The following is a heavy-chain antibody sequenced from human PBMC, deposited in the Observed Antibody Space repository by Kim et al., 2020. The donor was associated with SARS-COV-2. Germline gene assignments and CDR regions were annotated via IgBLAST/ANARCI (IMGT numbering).Heavy chain of an antibody. V-gene: IGHV1-18*01. D-gene: IGHD3-22*01. CDR1: GYTFSSFG. CDR2: ISAYNCNT. CDR3: ARDVDPLGYYDSSGFDP. J-gene: IGHJ5*02. Sequence: ASVKVSCKASGYTFSSFGINWVRQAPGQGLEWMGRISAYNCNTSLAQKFQGRVTMTTDTSTSTAYMELRSLRSDDTAVYYCARDVDPLGYYDSSGFDPWGQGTLVTVSS.